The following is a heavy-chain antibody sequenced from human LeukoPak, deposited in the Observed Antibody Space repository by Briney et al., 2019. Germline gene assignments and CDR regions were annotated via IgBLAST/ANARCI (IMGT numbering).Heavy chain of an antibody. CDR1: GGSFSGYY. CDR2: INHSGST. Sequence: SETLPLTCAVYGGSFSGYYWSWIRQPPGKGLEWIGEINHSGSTNYNPSLKSRVTISVDTSKNQFSLKLSSVTAADTAVYYCARGLPMIVVRWGAIDYWGQGTLVTVSS. CDR3: ARGLPMIVVRWGAIDY. J-gene: IGHJ4*02. V-gene: IGHV4-34*01. D-gene: IGHD3-22*01.